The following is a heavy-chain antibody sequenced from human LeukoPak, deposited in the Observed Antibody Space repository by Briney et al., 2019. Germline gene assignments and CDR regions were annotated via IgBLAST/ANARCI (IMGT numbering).Heavy chain of an antibody. D-gene: IGHD3-3*01. CDR2: ISASGDEI. V-gene: IGHV3-23*01. CDR3: ARDPPDGITIFGVVPYSY. CDR1: GFTFVNYA. Sequence: RTGGSLRLSCAASGFTFVNYAMSWVRQAPGKGLECVSTISASGDEIYYADSVKGRFTISRDNSKNMLFLQMNSLRAEDTAVYYCARDPPDGITIFGVVPYSYWGQGTLVTVSS. J-gene: IGHJ4*02.